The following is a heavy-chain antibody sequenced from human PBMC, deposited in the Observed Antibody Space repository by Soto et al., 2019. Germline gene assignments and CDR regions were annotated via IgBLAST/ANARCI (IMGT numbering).Heavy chain of an antibody. D-gene: IGHD2-21*01. V-gene: IGHV1-69*13. CDR3: ARGGDGYHIGAVY. Sequence: SVKVSCKASGGGNLRDYRTTWVRRAPGQGLEWMGGIIPKLGSANYAQNFQGRVTITADESTNTVYMELRSLRSDDTAVYYCARGGDGYHIGAVYWGQGTPVTVSS. CDR2: IIPKLGSA. J-gene: IGHJ4*02. CDR1: GGGNLRDYR.